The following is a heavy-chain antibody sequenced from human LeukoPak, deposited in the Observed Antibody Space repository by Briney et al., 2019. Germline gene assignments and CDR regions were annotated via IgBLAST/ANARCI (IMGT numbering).Heavy chain of an antibody. CDR1: GGTFTSYA. Sequence: SVKVSCKASGGTFTSYAISWVRQAPGQGLEWMGRIIPILGIANYAQRFQGRVTITADKSTSTAYLELSSLRSEDTAVYYCARGEDILTGFFDYWGQGTLVTVSS. CDR2: IIPILGIA. CDR3: ARGEDILTGFFDY. V-gene: IGHV1-69*04. D-gene: IGHD3-9*01. J-gene: IGHJ4*02.